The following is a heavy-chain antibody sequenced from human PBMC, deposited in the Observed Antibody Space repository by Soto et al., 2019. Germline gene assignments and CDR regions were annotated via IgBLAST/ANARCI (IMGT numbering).Heavy chain of an antibody. V-gene: IGHV1-69*02. CDR3: ASSTITRTVTKVDY. Sequence: QVQLVQSGAEVKKPGSSVKVSCKASGGTFSSYTISWVRQAPGQGLEWMGRIIPILGIANYTQKFQGRVAITADKSTSTAYMELSSLRSEDTAVYYCASSTITRTVTKVDYWGQGTLVTVSS. CDR2: IIPILGIA. CDR1: GGTFSSYT. J-gene: IGHJ4*02. D-gene: IGHD4-17*01.